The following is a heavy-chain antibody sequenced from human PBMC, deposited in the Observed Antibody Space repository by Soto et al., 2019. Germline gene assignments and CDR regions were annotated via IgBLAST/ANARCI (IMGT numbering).Heavy chain of an antibody. Sequence: PSETLSLTCTVSGGSINSGGYYWSWIRQHPGKGLEWIGYIYYSGSTFYNPSLRSRVTVSVDTSKNQFSLRLTSVTAADTAVYYCARHGGGIASWFDNWGQGTLVTVSS. V-gene: IGHV4-31*03. J-gene: IGHJ4*02. D-gene: IGHD3-16*02. CDR3: ARHGGGIASWFDN. CDR2: IYYSGST. CDR1: GGSINSGGYY.